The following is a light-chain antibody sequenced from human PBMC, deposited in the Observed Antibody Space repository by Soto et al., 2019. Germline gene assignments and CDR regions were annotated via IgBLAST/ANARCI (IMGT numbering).Light chain of an antibody. CDR3: QQYGRSPDT. CDR1: QSVTSSY. CDR2: GAS. V-gene: IGKV3-20*01. Sequence: EIVLTQSPGTLSLSPGERATLSCRTSQSVTSSYLAWHQQRPGQAPRLLISGASYRATGIPDRFSGSGSGTDFTLTISRLEPEDFAVYYCQQYGRSPDTFGQGTKVEIK. J-gene: IGKJ1*01.